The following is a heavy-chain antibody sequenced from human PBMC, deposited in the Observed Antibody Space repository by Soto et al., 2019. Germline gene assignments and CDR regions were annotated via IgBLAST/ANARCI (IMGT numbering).Heavy chain of an antibody. CDR3: ARVAGEAAHRTNWFDP. Sequence: PSETLSLTCAVSGYSISSGYYWGWIRQPPGKGLEWIGSIYHSGSTYYNPSLKSRVTISVDTSKNQFSLKLSSVTAADTAVYYCARVAGEAAHRTNWFDPWGQGTLVTVSS. D-gene: IGHD3-10*01. CDR1: GYSISSGYY. J-gene: IGHJ5*02. V-gene: IGHV4-38-2*01. CDR2: IYHSGST.